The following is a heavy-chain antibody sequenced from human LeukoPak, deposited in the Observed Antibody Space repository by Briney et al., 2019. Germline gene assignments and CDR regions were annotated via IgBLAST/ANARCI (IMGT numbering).Heavy chain of an antibody. CDR2: IYYSGST. CDR3: ARHSAHSSTNDAFDL. Sequence: SETLSLTCTVSGGSISSGDYYWSWIRQTPGKGLEWIGYIYYSGSTHYNPSLKSRVTISVDTSKNQFSLKLTSVTAADTAVYYCARHSAHSSTNDAFDLWGQGTLVTVSS. D-gene: IGHD6-13*01. CDR1: GGSISSGDYY. J-gene: IGHJ3*01. V-gene: IGHV4-30-4*02.